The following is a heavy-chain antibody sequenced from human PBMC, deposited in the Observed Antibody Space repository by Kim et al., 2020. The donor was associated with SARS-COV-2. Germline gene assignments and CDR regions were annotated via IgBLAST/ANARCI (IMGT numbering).Heavy chain of an antibody. CDR3: ARDERDYYDSSGSS. CDR1: GFTFSSYS. Sequence: GSLRLSCAASGFTFSSYSMNWVRQAPGKGLEWVSYISSSSSTIYYADSVKGRFTISRDNAKNSLYLQMNSLRDEDTAVYYCARDERDYYDSSGSSWGQGTLVTVSS. D-gene: IGHD3-22*01. J-gene: IGHJ5*02. CDR2: ISSSSSTI. V-gene: IGHV3-48*02.